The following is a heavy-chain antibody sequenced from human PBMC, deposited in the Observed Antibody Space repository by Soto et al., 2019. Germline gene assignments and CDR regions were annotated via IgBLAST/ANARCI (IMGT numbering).Heavy chain of an antibody. CDR3: ARGPTDYYDNSANYFLDY. J-gene: IGHJ4*02. Sequence: QVQLVQSGAEVNKPGASVKVSCKASGYTFITYGVSWVRQAPGQXXXWLXWISTYNGNTRYAERLQGRVTMTTDTTTNTAYMELRNLRSDDTAVYYCARGPTDYYDNSANYFLDYWGQGTLVTVSS. CDR2: ISTYNGNT. V-gene: IGHV1-18*01. D-gene: IGHD3-22*01. CDR1: GYTFITYG.